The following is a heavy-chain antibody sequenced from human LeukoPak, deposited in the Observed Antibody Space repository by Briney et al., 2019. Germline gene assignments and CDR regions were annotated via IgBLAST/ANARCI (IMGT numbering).Heavy chain of an antibody. V-gene: IGHV1-69*13. Sequence: SVKVSCKASGGTFSRYAISWVRQAPGQGLEWMGGIIPIFGTANYAQKFQGRVTITADESTSTAYMELSSLRSEDTAVYYCARDEAYYYGSASYWYGMDVWGKGTTVTVSS. CDR2: IIPIFGTA. D-gene: IGHD3-10*01. CDR3: ARDEAYYYGSASYWYGMDV. J-gene: IGHJ6*04. CDR1: GGTFSRYA.